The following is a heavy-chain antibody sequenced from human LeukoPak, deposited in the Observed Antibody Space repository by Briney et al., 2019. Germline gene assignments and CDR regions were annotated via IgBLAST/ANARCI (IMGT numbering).Heavy chain of an antibody. D-gene: IGHD6-6*01. Sequence: ASLKVSCKAFGGTFSRYAFSWVRQAPGQGLEWMGWMNPNSGNTGYAQKFQGRVTMTRNTSISTAYMELSSLRSEDTAVYYCARGWRSSENWFDPWGQGTLVTVSS. V-gene: IGHV1-8*01. CDR2: MNPNSGNT. CDR1: GGTFSRYA. J-gene: IGHJ5*02. CDR3: ARGWRSSENWFDP.